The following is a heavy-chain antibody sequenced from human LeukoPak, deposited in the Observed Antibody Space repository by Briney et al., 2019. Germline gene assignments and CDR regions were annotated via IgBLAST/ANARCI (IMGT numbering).Heavy chain of an antibody. CDR2: INHSGSA. J-gene: IGHJ5*02. D-gene: IGHD2-15*01. Sequence: SETLSLTCGVYGGSFSGYLWNWIRQPPGKDLEWLGEINHSGSANYHPSLKSRVTISIDTSKNQVSLSLSSVTAADTAVYYCARGLGYCSGGSCYVSWFDPWGQGTLVTVSS. CDR3: ARGLGYCSGGSCYVSWFDP. V-gene: IGHV4-34*01. CDR1: GGSFSGYL.